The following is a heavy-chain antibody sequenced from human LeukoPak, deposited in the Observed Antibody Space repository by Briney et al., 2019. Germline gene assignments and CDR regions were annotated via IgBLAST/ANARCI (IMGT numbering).Heavy chain of an antibody. J-gene: IGHJ6*02. V-gene: IGHV3-23*01. CDR1: GFTFSSYA. Sequence: GGSLRLSCAASGFTFSSYAMSWVRQAPGKGLEWVSAISGSGGSTYYADSVKGRFTISRDNSKNTLYLQMNSLRADDTAVYYCAKDAPVVVVPAAMFDVWGQGTTVTVSS. CDR3: AKDAPVVVVPAAMFDV. D-gene: IGHD2-2*01. CDR2: ISGSGGST.